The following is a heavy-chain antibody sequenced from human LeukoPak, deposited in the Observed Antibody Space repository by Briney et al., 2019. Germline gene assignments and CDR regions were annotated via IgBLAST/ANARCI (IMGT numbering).Heavy chain of an antibody. D-gene: IGHD3-10*01. CDR3: ARSGGKLWFGEFSSRSFDY. J-gene: IGHJ4*02. CDR1: GFTFSNAW. Sequence: GGSLRLSCAASGFTFSNAWMSWVRQAPGKGLEWVANINQDGSEKYYVDSVKGLFTIARANAKNSLYLQRNILGAEATAVYYCARSGGKLWFGEFSSRSFDYWGQGTLVTVSS. CDR2: INQDGSEK. V-gene: IGHV3-7*01.